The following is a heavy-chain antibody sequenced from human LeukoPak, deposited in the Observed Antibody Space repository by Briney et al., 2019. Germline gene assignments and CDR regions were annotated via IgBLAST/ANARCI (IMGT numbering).Heavy chain of an antibody. Sequence: GGSLRLSCAASGFTFDGYGMSWVRQAPGKGLVWVSRINGDGSSIAYADSVKGRFAISRDNTKNTLYLQMNSLRAEDTAVYYCARDLNWGASDYWGQGTLVTVSS. CDR3: ARDLNWGASDY. V-gene: IGHV3-74*01. D-gene: IGHD7-27*01. CDR2: INGDGSSI. J-gene: IGHJ4*02. CDR1: GFTFDGYG.